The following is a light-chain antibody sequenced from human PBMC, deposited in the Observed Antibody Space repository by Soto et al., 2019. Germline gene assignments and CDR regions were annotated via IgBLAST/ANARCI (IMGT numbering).Light chain of an antibody. V-gene: IGLV2-8*01. CDR3: SSYAGNNVVI. CDR1: SSDVGGYNY. CDR2: EVT. J-gene: IGLJ2*01. Sequence: QSALTQPPSASGSPRQSVTISCTGTSSDVGGYNYVSWYQQHPGKVPKLLIYEVTRRPSGVPDRFSGSKSGNTASLTVSALQAEDEAHYYCSSYAGNNVVIFGGGNRLTVL.